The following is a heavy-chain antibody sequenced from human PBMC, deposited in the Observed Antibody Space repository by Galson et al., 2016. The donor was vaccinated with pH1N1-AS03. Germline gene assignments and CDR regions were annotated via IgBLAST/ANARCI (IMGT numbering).Heavy chain of an antibody. J-gene: IGHJ4*02. CDR2: IWYDGSNK. V-gene: IGHV3-33*01. CDR1: GFTFRDYG. Sequence: SLRLSCATSGFTFRDYGFHWVRHAPGKGLEWVAVIWYDGSNKNYVDSVKGRFIVSRDNSNDTLYLQMNSLSAEDTAVYYCARDRPNYNVYLDHWGQGILVTVSS. D-gene: IGHD5-24*01. CDR3: ARDRPNYNVYLDH.